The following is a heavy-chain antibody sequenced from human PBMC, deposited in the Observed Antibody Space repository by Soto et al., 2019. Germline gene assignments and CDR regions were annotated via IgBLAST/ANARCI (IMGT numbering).Heavy chain of an antibody. D-gene: IGHD2-15*01. CDR2: INPDNGNT. V-gene: IGHV1-3*01. CDR1: GYTFTIYT. CDR3: ARGIATGQLDP. J-gene: IGHJ5*02. Sequence: ASVKVSCKASGYTFTIYTMNCVRQAPGQRLEWMGWINPDNGNTKSSQKFQDRVIITRDTSASTAYMDLSSLRSEDTAVYYCARGIATGQLDPWGQGTLVTVPS.